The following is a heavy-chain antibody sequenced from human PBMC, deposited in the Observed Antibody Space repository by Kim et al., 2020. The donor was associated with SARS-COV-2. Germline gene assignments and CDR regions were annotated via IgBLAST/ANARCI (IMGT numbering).Heavy chain of an antibody. J-gene: IGHJ4*02. Sequence: SVKVSCKVSVYTFTHRFLHWVRQAPGQELEWMGWITPFNGDTNYAQKFRGRFTITADTSMSSSYMELSGLTSEDTAIYYCSRSNSGYEPLDFWGQGTEVTVST. CDR2: ITPFNGDT. CDR1: VYTFTHRF. V-gene: IGHV1-45*01. D-gene: IGHD5-12*01. CDR3: SRSNSGYEPLDF.